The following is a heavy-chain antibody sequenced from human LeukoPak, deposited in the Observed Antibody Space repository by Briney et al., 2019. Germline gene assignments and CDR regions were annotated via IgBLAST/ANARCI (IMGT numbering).Heavy chain of an antibody. CDR2: ISAYNGNT. D-gene: IGHD4-23*01. V-gene: IGHV1-18*01. J-gene: IGHJ4*02. CDR3: ARSQTGGNSIKVFDY. Sequence: GASVKVSCKASGYTFTSYGISWVRQAPGQGLEWMGWISAYNGNTNYAQKLQGRVTITRDTSASTAYMELSSLRSEDTAVYYCARSQTGGNSIKVFDYWGQGTLVTVSS. CDR1: GYTFTSYG.